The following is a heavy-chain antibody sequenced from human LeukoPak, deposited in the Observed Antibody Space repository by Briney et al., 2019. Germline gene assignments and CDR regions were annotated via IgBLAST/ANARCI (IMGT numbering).Heavy chain of an antibody. D-gene: IGHD6-13*01. CDR1: GYTFTGYY. V-gene: IGHV1-2*02. CDR2: INPNSGGT. J-gene: IGHJ6*02. Sequence: ASVKVSCKASGYTFTGYYMHWVRQAPGQGLEWMGWINPNSGGTNYAQKFQGRVTMTRDTSISTAYMELSRLRSDDTAVYYCARDLQGTGYSSSWAPDYYYYYGMDVWGQGTTVTVSS. CDR3: ARDLQGTGYSSSWAPDYYYYYGMDV.